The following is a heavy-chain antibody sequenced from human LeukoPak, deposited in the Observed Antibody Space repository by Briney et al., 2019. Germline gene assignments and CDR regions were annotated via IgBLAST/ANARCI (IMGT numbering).Heavy chain of an antibody. V-gene: IGHV3-21*01. CDR3: ARVIPLSGFDY. CDR2: ISSSGSYI. CDR1: AFTFSSYS. D-gene: IGHD3-10*01. J-gene: IGHJ4*02. Sequence: GGSLRLSCVASAFTFSSYSMNWVRQAPGKGLEWVSSISSSGSYIYYADSVKGRFTISRDNAKKSLYLQMNSLRAEDTAVYYCARVIPLSGFDYWGQGTLVTVSS.